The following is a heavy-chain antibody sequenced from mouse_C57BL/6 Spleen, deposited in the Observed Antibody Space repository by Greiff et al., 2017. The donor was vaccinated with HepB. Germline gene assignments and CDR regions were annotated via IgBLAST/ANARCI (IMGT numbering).Heavy chain of an antibody. CDR1: GFSLTSYA. CDR3: ARQSPHYYGSSGWYFDV. V-gene: IGHV2-9-1*01. Sequence: QVQLKESGPGLVAPSQSLSITCTVSGFSLTSYAISWVRQPPGKGLEWLGVIWTGGGTNYNSALKSRLSISKDNSKSQVFLKRNSLQTDDTARYYCARQSPHYYGSSGWYFDVWGTGTTVTVSS. D-gene: IGHD1-1*01. J-gene: IGHJ1*03. CDR2: IWTGGGT.